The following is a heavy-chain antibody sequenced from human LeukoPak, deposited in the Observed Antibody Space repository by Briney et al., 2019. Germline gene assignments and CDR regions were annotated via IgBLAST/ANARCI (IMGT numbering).Heavy chain of an antibody. CDR2: IKQDGSEK. J-gene: IGHJ4*02. CDR3: ASTPYSSGWYD. Sequence: PGGSLRLSCAASGFTLSSYWMSSVRQAPGKGLEWVANIKQDGSEKYYVDSVKGRFTISRDNAKNSPYLQMNSLGAEDTAVYYCASTPYSSGWYDWGQGTLVTVSS. CDR1: GFTLSSYW. D-gene: IGHD6-19*01. V-gene: IGHV3-7*01.